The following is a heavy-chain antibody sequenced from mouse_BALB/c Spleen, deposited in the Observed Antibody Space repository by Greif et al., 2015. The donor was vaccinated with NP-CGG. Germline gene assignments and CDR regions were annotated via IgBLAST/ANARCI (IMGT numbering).Heavy chain of an antibody. D-gene: IGHD1-2*01. CDR1: GYSITSDYA. J-gene: IGHJ2*01. V-gene: IGHV3-2*02. Sequence: EVMLVESGPGLVKPSQSLSLTCTVTGYSITSDYAWNWIRQFPGNKLEWMGYISYSGSTSYNPSLKSRISITRDTSKNQFFLQLNSVTTEDTATYYCARSITTAFDYWGQGTTLTVSS. CDR2: ISYSGST. CDR3: ARSITTAFDY.